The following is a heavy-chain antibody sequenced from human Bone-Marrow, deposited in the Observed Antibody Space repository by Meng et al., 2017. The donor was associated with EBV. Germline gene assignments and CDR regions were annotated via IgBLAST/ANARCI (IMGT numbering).Heavy chain of an antibody. Sequence: QITLSESGPTLVKPTQTLTLTCTFSGFSLSTRGVGVGWIRQPPGKALEWLAVIYWDDDKRYSPSLKSRLTIAKDTSKNQVVLTMTNMDPVDAATYYCAHLIAARPFDYWGRGSVVTVSS. CDR1: GFSLSTRGVG. V-gene: IGHV2-5*02. CDR3: AHLIAARPFDY. J-gene: IGHJ4*02. CDR2: IYWDDDK. D-gene: IGHD6-6*01.